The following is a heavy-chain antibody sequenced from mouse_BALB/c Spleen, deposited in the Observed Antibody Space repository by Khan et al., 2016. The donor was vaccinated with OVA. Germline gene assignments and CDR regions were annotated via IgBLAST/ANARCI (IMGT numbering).Heavy chain of an antibody. D-gene: IGHD2-12*01. CDR2: IWSDGRT. CDR1: GFSLSTYG. V-gene: IGHV2-2*01. CDR3: ARNSYRYDFTY. J-gene: IGHJ3*01. Sequence: QVQLKESGPGLVQPSQSLSITCTVSGFSLSTYGIHWVRQSPGKGLEWLGLIWSDGRTDYNVPFISRLSITKDNSKSQVFFKMNSLQPDDTAIYYCARNSYRYDFTYWGQWTLVTVSA.